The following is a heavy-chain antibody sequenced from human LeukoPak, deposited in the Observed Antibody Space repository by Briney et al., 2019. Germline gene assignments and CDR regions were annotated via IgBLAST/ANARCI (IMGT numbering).Heavy chain of an antibody. CDR1: GGAFSGYY. CDR2: INHSGST. V-gene: IGHV4-34*01. Sequence: SETVSLTCAVYGGAFSGYYWSWIRQPPGKGLEWIGEINHSGSTNYNPSLKSRVTISVHTSKNQFSLKLSSVTAADTAVYYCARGRLRVDWFDPWGQGTLVTVSS. J-gene: IGHJ5*02. CDR3: ARGRLRVDWFDP.